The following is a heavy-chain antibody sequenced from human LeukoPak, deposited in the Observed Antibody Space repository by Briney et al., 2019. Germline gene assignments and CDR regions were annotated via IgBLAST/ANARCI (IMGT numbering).Heavy chain of an antibody. J-gene: IGHJ3*02. Sequence: ASVNVSCKVSGYTLTELSMHWVRQAPGKGLEWMGGFDPEDGEKIYAQKFQGRVTMTEDTSTDTAYMELSSLRSEDTAVYYCATGPPSAGPLHDAFDIWGQGTMVTVSS. CDR3: ATGPPSAGPLHDAFDI. CDR1: GYTLTELS. D-gene: IGHD6-13*01. V-gene: IGHV1-24*01. CDR2: FDPEDGEK.